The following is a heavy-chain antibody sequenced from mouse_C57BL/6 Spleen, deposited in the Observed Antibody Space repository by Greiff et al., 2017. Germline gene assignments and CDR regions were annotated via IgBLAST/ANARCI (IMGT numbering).Heavy chain of an antibody. V-gene: IGHV1-37*01. CDR3: ARWAIYYDGDDYAIDY. CDR2: INPYNGDT. CDR1: GYSFTGYF. J-gene: IGHJ4*01. Sequence: EVQLQQSGPELVKPGASVKISCKASGYSFTGYFMNWVKPSHGKSLEWIGRINPYNGDTFYNQKFKGKATLTVDKSSSTANMEHLSLTSMDFAVYYCARWAIYYDGDDYAIDYWGQGTSVTVSA. D-gene: IGHD1-1*01.